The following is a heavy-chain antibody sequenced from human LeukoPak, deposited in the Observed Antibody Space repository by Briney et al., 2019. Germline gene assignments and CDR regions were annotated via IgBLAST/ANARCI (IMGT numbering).Heavy chain of an antibody. J-gene: IGHJ6*02. D-gene: IGHD6-19*01. Sequence: SETLSLTCTVSGGSISGYYWSWIRQPPGKGLEWIGYMYYSGITSYNPSLKGRVTISVDTSKNQFSLKLSSVTAADTAVYYCARDAHEQWSVLGVYHYGFDVWGQGTTLTVSS. CDR2: MYYSGIT. V-gene: IGHV4-59*01. CDR1: GGSISGYY. CDR3: ARDAHEQWSVLGVYHYGFDV.